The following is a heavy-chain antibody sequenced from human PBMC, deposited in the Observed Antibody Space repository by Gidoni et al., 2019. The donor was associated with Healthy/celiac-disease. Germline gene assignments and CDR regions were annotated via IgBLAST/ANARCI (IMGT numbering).Heavy chain of an antibody. CDR3: ARPRFMIRVHYDCGGDCPEDGMDV. D-gene: IGHD2-21*02. V-gene: IGHV4-39*01. Sequence: STYYNPSLKSRVTISVDTSKNQFSLKLSSVTAADTAVYYCARPRFMIRVHYDCGGDCPEDGMDVWGQGTTVTVSS. CDR2: ST. J-gene: IGHJ6*02.